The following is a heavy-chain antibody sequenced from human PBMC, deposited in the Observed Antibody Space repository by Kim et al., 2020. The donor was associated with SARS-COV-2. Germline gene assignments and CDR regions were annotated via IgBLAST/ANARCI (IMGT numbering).Heavy chain of an antibody. V-gene: IGHV1-8*01. D-gene: IGHD3-10*01. Sequence: GYAQKFQGRVTMTRNTSISTAYMELSSLRSEDTAVYYCARGYYGSGKMDVWGQGTTVTVSS. J-gene: IGHJ6*02. CDR3: ARGYYGSGKMDV.